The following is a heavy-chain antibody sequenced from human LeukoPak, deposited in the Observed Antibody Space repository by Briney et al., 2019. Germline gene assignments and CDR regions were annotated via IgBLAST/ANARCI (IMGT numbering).Heavy chain of an antibody. Sequence: GGSLRLSCAASGFTFSSYAMSWVRQAPGKGLEWVSAISGSGGSTYYADSVKGRFTISRDNSKNTLYLQMNSLRAEDTAVYYCAKGGGSSSSHYYYYMDVWGKGTTVTVSS. CDR3: AKGGGSSSSHYYYYMDV. CDR2: ISGSGGST. CDR1: GFTFSSYA. J-gene: IGHJ6*03. D-gene: IGHD6-6*01. V-gene: IGHV3-23*01.